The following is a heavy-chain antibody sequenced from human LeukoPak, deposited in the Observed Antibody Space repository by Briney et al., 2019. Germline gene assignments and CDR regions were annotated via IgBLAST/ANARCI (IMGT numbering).Heavy chain of an antibody. D-gene: IGHD3-22*01. J-gene: IGHJ4*02. CDR2: IYTSGST. Sequence: PSQTLSLTCTVSGGSISSGSYYWSWIRQPAGKGLEWIGRIYTSGSTNYNPSLKSRVTISVDTSKNQFSLKLSSVTAADTAVYYCARLQHFYDSSGQYHLVYDYWGQGTLVTVSS. V-gene: IGHV4-61*02. CDR3: ARLQHFYDSSGQYHLVYDY. CDR1: GGSISSGSYY.